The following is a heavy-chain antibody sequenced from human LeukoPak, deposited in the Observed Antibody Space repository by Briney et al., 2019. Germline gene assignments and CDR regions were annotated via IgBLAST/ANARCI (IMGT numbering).Heavy chain of an antibody. CDR1: GYTFTGYY. Sequence: ASVKVSCKASGYTFTGYYMHWVRQAPGQGLEWMGWINPNSGGTNYAQKFQGWVTMTRDTSISTAYMELSRLRSDDTAVYYCARDGAPLAAGATCNWFDPWGQGTLVTVSS. J-gene: IGHJ5*02. D-gene: IGHD6-13*01. CDR2: INPNSGGT. CDR3: ARDGAPLAAGATCNWFDP. V-gene: IGHV1-2*04.